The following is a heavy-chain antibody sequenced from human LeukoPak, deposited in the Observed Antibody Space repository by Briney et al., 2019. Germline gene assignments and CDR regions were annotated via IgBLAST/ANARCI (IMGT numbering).Heavy chain of an antibody. D-gene: IGHD1-26*01. CDR3: AKDSGSYFNYFDY. V-gene: IGHV3-23*01. Sequence: GASLRLSCAAPGFPFSSYAMSWVRQAPGKGLEWVSAISGSGGSTYYADSVKGRFTISRDNSKNTLYLQMNSLRAEDTAVYYCAKDSGSYFNYFDYWGQGTLVTVSS. CDR1: GFPFSSYA. J-gene: IGHJ4*02. CDR2: ISGSGGST.